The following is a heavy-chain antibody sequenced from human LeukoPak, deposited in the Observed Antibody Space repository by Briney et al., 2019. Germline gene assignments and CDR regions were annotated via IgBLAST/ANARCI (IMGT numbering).Heavy chain of an antibody. CDR2: INHSGST. Sequence: SETLSLTCAVYGGSFSGYYRSWIRQPPGKGLEWIGEINHSGSTNYNPSLKSRVTISEDTSKDQFSLKLSSVTAADTAVYYCARFVVVPAAILSAFDIWGQGTMVTVSS. D-gene: IGHD2-2*02. CDR3: ARFVVVPAAILSAFDI. CDR1: GGSFSGYY. V-gene: IGHV4-34*01. J-gene: IGHJ3*02.